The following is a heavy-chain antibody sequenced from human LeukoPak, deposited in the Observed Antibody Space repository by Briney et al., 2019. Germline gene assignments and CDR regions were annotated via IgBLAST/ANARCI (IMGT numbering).Heavy chain of an antibody. CDR1: GGTFSSYA. CDR3: ASSFEYQLLYGMDV. D-gene: IGHD2-2*01. CDR2: IIPIFGTA. J-gene: IGHJ6*04. Sequence: SVKVSCKASGGTFSSYAISWVRQAPGQGLEWMGGIIPIFGTANYAQKFQGRVTITADESTSTAYMELSSLRSENTAVYYCASSFEYQLLYGMDVWGKGTTVTVSS. V-gene: IGHV1-69*13.